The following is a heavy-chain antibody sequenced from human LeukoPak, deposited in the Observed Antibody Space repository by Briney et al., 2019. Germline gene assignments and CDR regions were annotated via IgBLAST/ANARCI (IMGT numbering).Heavy chain of an antibody. J-gene: IGHJ4*02. CDR2: ISSSSSTI. CDR3: AGKMAFDY. CDR1: GFTFSSYS. V-gene: IGHV3-48*01. Sequence: QPGRSLRLSCVASGFTFSSYSMNWVRQAPGKGLEWVSYISSSSSTIHYADSVKGRFTISRDNAKNSLYLQMNSLRAEDTAVYYCAGKMAFDYWGQGTLVTVSS. D-gene: IGHD2-8*01.